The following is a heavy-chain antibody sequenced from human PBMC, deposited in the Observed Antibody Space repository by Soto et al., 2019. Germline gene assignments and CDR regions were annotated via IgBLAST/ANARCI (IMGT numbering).Heavy chain of an antibody. CDR3: ASRVSDYFDY. CDR2: FYHSGST. CDR1: GGSISSGGFS. D-gene: IGHD6-19*01. J-gene: IGHJ4*02. Sequence: QLQLQESGSRLVKASQTLSLTCAVSGGSISSGGFSCNWLRQPPGKGLEWFGYFYHSGSTYFNPSLKSRVTMSVDRSTNQFSLKLSSVTAADTAVYYCASRVSDYFDYWGQGTPVTVSS. V-gene: IGHV4-30-2*01.